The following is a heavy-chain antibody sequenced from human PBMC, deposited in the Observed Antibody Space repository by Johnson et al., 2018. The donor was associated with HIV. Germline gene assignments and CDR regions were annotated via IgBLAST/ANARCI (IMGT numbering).Heavy chain of an antibody. Sequence: QVQLVESGGGVVQPGGSLRLSCAASGFIFSIYGMHWVRQAPGKGLEWVAFIRSDGSNKYYADSVKGRFTISRDNSKNTLYLQMNSRRGEDTAVYYCAKDRRSFYGGKAADVFDIWGQGTMVTVSS. J-gene: IGHJ3*02. CDR3: AKDRRSFYGGKAADVFDI. CDR1: GFIFSIYG. CDR2: IRSDGSNK. V-gene: IGHV3-30*02. D-gene: IGHD4-23*01.